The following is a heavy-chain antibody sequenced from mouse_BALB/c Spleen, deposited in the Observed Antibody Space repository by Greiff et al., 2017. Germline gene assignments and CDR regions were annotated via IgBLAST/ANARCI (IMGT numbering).Heavy chain of an antibody. CDR2: ISSGGST. CDR3: ARGSLLSAWFAY. J-gene: IGHJ3*01. D-gene: IGHD6-1*01. V-gene: IGHV5-6-5*01. CDR1: GFTFSSYA. Sequence: EVKVEESGGGLVKPGGSLKLSCAASGFTFSSYAMSWVRQTPEKRLEWVASISSGGSTYYPDSVKGRFTISRDNARNILYLQMSSLRSEDTAMYYCARGSLLSAWFAYWGQGTLVTVSA.